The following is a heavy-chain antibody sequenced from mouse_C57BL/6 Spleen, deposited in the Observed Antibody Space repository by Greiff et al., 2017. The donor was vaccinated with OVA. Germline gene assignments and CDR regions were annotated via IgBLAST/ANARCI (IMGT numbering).Heavy chain of an antibody. CDR3: AREAPINYGTPFAY. CDR1: GYTFTSYW. D-gene: IGHD1-1*01. J-gene: IGHJ3*01. CDR2: IYPGSGST. V-gene: IGHV1-55*01. Sequence: QVQLQQPGAELVKPGASVKMSCKASGYTFTSYWITWVKQRPGQGLEWIGDIYPGSGSTNYNEKFKGKATLTVDTSSSTAYMQLSSLISEDSAVYYCAREAPINYGTPFAYWGQGTLVTVSA.